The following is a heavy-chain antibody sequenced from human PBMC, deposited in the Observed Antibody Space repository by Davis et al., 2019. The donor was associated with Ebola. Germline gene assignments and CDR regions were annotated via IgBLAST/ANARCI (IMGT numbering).Heavy chain of an antibody. Sequence: SVKVSCKASGGTFSSYTISWVRQAPGQGLEWMGRIIPILGIANYAQKFQDRVTITADKSTSTAYMELSSLRSEDTAVYYCARDRAYSYGDGESFDYWGQGTLVTVSS. J-gene: IGHJ4*02. D-gene: IGHD5-18*01. CDR1: GGTFSSYT. CDR3: ARDRAYSYGDGESFDY. CDR2: IIPILGIA. V-gene: IGHV1-69*04.